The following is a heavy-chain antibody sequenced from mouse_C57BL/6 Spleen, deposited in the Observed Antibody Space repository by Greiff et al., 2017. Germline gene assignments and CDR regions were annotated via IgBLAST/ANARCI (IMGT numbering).Heavy chain of an antibody. D-gene: IGHD1-1*01. J-gene: IGHJ3*01. CDR2: IYPGGGYT. CDR1: GYTFTNYW. V-gene: IGHV1-63*01. Sequence: QVQLKQSGAELVRPGTSVKMSCKASGYTFTNYWIGWAKQRPGHGLEWIGDIYPGGGYTNYNEKFKGKATLTADKSSSTAYMQFSSLTSEDSAIYYCARDDYGSSYPFAYWGQGTLVTVSA. CDR3: ARDDYGSSYPFAY.